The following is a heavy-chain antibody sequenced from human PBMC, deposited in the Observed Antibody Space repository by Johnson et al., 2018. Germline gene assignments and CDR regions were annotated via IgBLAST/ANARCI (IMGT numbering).Heavy chain of an antibody. V-gene: IGHV4-59*01. CDR3: ARSMTTVTTGGYYYYGMDV. Sequence: QVQLQESGPGLVKPSETLSLTCTVSGGSISSYYWSWIRQPPGKGLEWIGYIYYSGSTNYNPSLKSRVPLSVDTSKNQFSLKLSSVTAEDTAVYYCARSMTTVTTGGYYYYGMDVWGQGTTVTVSS. CDR1: GGSISSYY. D-gene: IGHD4-11*01. CDR2: IYYSGST. J-gene: IGHJ6*02.